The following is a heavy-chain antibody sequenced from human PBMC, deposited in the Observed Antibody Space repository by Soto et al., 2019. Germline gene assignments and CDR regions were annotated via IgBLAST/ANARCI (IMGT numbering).Heavy chain of an antibody. J-gene: IGHJ3*01. Sequence: QVQLVQSGTEVKKPGSSVKVSCKASGGTFSRHAVSWVRQAPGQGLEWMGAIIPIVDATNDAQKFQDRVTITADEASSTVFMELRSRRSEDTDMYFCAGAPPNANCTHDALDTWGQWTMVIVS. CDR3: AGAPPNANCTHDALDT. V-gene: IGHV1-69*12. CDR1: GGTFSRHA. D-gene: IGHD1-1*01. CDR2: IIPIVDAT.